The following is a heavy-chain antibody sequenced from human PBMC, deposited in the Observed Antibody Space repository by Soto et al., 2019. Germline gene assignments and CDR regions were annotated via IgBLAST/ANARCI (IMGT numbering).Heavy chain of an antibody. CDR3: ITTTRDTPFDY. Sequence: PGGSLRLSCVASGFTFTNYWMTWVRQVPGKGLEWVANIKQDGSDKQYVDSVKGRFSISRDNAKNSAYLQMNSLRVEDTAVDYCITTTRDTPFDYWGQGTLVTVSS. J-gene: IGHJ4*02. CDR1: GFTFTNYW. V-gene: IGHV3-7*03. D-gene: IGHD1-1*01. CDR2: IKQDGSDK.